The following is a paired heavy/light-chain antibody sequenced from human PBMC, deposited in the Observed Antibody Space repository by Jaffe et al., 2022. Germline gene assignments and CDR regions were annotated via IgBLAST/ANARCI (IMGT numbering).Light chain of an antibody. J-gene: IGKJ1*01. CDR2: GAS. Sequence: EIVLTQSPGTLSLSPGERATLSCRASQSVSSSYLAWYQQKPGQAPRLLIYGASSRATGIPDRFSGSGSGTDFTLTISRLEPEDFAVYYCQQYGSSPQWTFGQGTKVEIK. CDR1: QSVSSSY. CDR3: QQYGSSPQWT. V-gene: IGKV3-20*01.
Heavy chain of an antibody. CDR3: ARHWAPGIAAADPRDWFDP. CDR2: IYHSGST. D-gene: IGHD6-13*01. Sequence: QVQLQESGPGLVKPSETLSLTCAVSGYSISSGYYWGWIRQPPGKGLEWIGSIYHSGSTYYNPSLKSRVTISVDTSKNQFSLKLSSVTAADTAVYYCARHWAPGIAAADPRDWFDPWGQGTLVTVSS. J-gene: IGHJ5*02. CDR1: GYSISSGYY. V-gene: IGHV4-38-2*01.